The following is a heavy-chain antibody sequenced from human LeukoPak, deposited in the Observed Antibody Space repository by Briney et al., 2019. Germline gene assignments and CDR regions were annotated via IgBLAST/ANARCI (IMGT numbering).Heavy chain of an antibody. Sequence: SETLSLTCTVSGGSVSSGSCYWSWIRQPPGKGLEWIAYIYYTGNTNYNPSLKSRVTISVDTSKNHFSLEVSSVTTADTAVYFCARVHSGWFIDYWGQGTLVTVSS. J-gene: IGHJ4*02. CDR2: IYYTGNT. V-gene: IGHV4-61*03. D-gene: IGHD6-19*01. CDR1: GGSVSSGSCY. CDR3: ARVHSGWFIDY.